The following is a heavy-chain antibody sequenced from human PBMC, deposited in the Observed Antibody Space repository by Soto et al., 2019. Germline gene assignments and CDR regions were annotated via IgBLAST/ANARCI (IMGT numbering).Heavy chain of an antibody. Sequence: SVKVSCKASGGTFSSYAISWVRQAPGQGLEWMGGIIPIFGTANYAQKFQGRVTITADESTSTAYMELSSLRSEDTAVYYCARGVFAAVAGTEYFDYWGQGTLVTVSS. CDR2: IIPIFGTA. V-gene: IGHV1-69*13. CDR1: GGTFSSYA. CDR3: ARGVFAAVAGTEYFDY. D-gene: IGHD6-19*01. J-gene: IGHJ4*02.